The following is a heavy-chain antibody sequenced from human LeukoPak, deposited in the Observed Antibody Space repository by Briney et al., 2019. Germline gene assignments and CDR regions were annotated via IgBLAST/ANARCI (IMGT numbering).Heavy chain of an antibody. Sequence: KPSETLSLTCTVSGGSIRSYYWSWIRQPAGKGLEWIGRIYTSGSTNYNPSLKSRVTISVDKSKNQFSLKLSSVTAADTAVYYCVTTTVTTEYYYYYYMDVWGKGTTVTVSS. V-gene: IGHV4-4*07. D-gene: IGHD4-11*01. CDR2: IYTSGST. CDR3: VTTTVTTEYYYYYYMDV. CDR1: GGSIRSYY. J-gene: IGHJ6*03.